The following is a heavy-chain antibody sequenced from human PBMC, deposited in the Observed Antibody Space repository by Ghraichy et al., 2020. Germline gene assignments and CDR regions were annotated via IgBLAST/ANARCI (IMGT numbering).Heavy chain of an antibody. J-gene: IGHJ4*02. D-gene: IGHD6-19*01. CDR1: GFTFSSSW. CDR2: VDTGGSTT. V-gene: IGHV3-74*01. Sequence: GGSLRLSCAASGFTFSSSWMHWVRQAPGKGLVWVSRVDTGGSTTIYADSVEGRFTISRDNAKNTLYLQMNNLRAEDTAVYYCVRDLAGRWGYWGQGTLVTVSS. CDR3: VRDLAGRWGY.